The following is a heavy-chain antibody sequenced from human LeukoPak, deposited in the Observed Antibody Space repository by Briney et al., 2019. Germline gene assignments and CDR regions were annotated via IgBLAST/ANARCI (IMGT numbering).Heavy chain of an antibody. CDR1: EFTFRSYD. V-gene: IGHV3-23*01. D-gene: IGHD2-21*01. Sequence: TGGSLRLSCAASEFTFRSYDMSWVRQAPGRGLEWVSVISGSGGSTYYADSVKGRFTISRDNSKNTLYLQMNSLRAEDTAVYYCAKRDISNAFDIWGQGTMVTVSS. CDR2: ISGSGGST. J-gene: IGHJ3*02. CDR3: AKRDISNAFDI.